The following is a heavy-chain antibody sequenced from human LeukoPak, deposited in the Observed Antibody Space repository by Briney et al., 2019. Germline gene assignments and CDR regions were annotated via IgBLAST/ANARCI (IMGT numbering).Heavy chain of an antibody. D-gene: IGHD5-18*01. CDR1: GGSISSSSYY. CDR3: TRHADGYSLPPPF. V-gene: IGHV4-39*01. CDR2: IYYSGST. J-gene: IGHJ4*02. Sequence: SETLSLTCTVSGGSISSSSYYWGWIRQPPGKGLEWIGSIYYSGSTYYNPSLKSRVTISVDTSKNQFSLKLSSVTAADTAVYYCTRHADGYSLPPPFWGQGTLVTVSP.